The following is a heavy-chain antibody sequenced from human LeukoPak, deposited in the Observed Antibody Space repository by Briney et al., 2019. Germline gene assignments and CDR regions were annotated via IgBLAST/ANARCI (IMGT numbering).Heavy chain of an antibody. CDR1: GFTFSSYT. CDR3: AREQNIRGVIIIVDS. Sequence: PGGSLGLSCAASGFTFSSYTMTWVRQAQGTGLEWVSSISGSGGGTYYADSVKGRFTISRDNSKNTLYLEVNGLRADDTAIYYCAREQNIRGVIIIVDSWGQGTLVTVSS. V-gene: IGHV3-23*01. CDR2: ISGSGGGT. J-gene: IGHJ4*02. D-gene: IGHD3-10*01.